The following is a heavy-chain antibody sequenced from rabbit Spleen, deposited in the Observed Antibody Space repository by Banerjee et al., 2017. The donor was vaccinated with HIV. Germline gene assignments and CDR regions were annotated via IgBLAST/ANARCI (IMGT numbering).Heavy chain of an antibody. V-gene: IGHV1S47*01. D-gene: IGHD4-1*01. CDR1: GFDFSVYG. CDR2: IDPIFGRT. CDR3: ARDLTGVIGWNFGW. Sequence: QEQLVESGGGLVQPGGSLKLSCKASGFDFSVYGLSWVRQAPGKGLEWIGYIDPIFGRTYYASWVNGRFTISSHNAQNTLYLQLNSLTAADTATYFCARDLTGVIGWNFGWWGQGTLVTVS. J-gene: IGHJ3*01.